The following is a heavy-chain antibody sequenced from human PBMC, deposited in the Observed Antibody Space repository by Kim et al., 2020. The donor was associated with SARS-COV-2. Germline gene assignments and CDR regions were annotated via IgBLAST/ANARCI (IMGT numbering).Heavy chain of an antibody. CDR3: AKETYYYDSSTYYPFD. CDR2: ISDDGREK. CDR1: GFTFSKYG. Sequence: GGSLRLSCAASGFTFSKYGIHWVRQAPGKGLEWLSLISDDGREKFYAESVEGRFTISRDNSENTLYLQLNSLRPEDTAVYYCAKETYYYDSSTYYPFD. D-gene: IGHD3-22*01. V-gene: IGHV3-30*18. J-gene: IGHJ4*01.